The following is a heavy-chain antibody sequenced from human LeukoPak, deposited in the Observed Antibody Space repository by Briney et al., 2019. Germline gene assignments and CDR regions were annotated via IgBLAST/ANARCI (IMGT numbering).Heavy chain of an antibody. CDR3: TTKTITPGY. CDR1: GFTFSSYE. Sequence: GGSLRLSCAASGFTFSSYEMNWVRQAPGKGLEWVGRIKRKTDGGTTDYAAPVRGRFTISRDDSKDTLYLQMNSLKTEDTAVYYCTTKTITPGYWGQGTLVTVSS. J-gene: IGHJ4*02. CDR2: IKRKTDGGTT. D-gene: IGHD2-15*01. V-gene: IGHV3-15*01.